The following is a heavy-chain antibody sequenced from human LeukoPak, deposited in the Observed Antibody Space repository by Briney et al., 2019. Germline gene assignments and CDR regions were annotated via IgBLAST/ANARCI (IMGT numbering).Heavy chain of an antibody. CDR2: ISAYNGNT. CDR3: ARGRLSTGTMFDP. Sequence: GAPVNVSCKASGYTFTSYGISWLRQAPGQPLEWMGWISAYNGNTNYAQKLQGRITMTTDTSTSTAYMALRSLRSDDTAVYYCARGRLSTGTMFDPWGQGTLVTVSS. J-gene: IGHJ5*02. CDR1: GYTFTSYG. V-gene: IGHV1-18*01. D-gene: IGHD1-7*01.